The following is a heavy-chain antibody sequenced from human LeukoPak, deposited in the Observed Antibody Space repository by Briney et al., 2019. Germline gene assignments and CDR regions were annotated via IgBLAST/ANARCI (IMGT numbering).Heavy chain of an antibody. CDR3: ATVRYCSSTSCSSFDY. CDR1: GYTLTELS. Sequence: ASVKVSSKVSGYTLTELSMHWVRQAPGKGLEWMGGFDPEDGETIYAQKFQGRVTMTEDTSTDTAYMELSSLRSEDTAVYYCATVRYCSSTSCSSFDYWGQGTLVTVSS. J-gene: IGHJ4*02. V-gene: IGHV1-24*01. D-gene: IGHD2-2*01. CDR2: FDPEDGET.